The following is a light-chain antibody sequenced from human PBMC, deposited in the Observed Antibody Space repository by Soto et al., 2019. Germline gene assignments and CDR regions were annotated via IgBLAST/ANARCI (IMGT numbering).Light chain of an antibody. CDR3: QQYNNWPPIT. CDR1: QSVSSNY. CDR2: GAS. J-gene: IGKJ5*01. Sequence: EIVLTQSPGTLSLSPGESAPLACRASQSVSSNYLAWYQQTPGQAPRLIIYGASNRANGIPATFSGSGSGTDFTLTISSLESEDFAVYYCQQYNNWPPITCGQGTRLEIK. V-gene: IGKV3-20*01.